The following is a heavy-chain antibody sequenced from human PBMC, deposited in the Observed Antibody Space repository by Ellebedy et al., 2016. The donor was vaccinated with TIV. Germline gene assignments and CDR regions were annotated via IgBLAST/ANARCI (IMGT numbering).Heavy chain of an antibody. Sequence: GESLKISCVASGFTFSSYAMNWVRQAPGKGLEWVSVITGSGAYTYYADSVKGRFTISRDNSKNTLYLQMNSLRVEDTAIYYCAHIEGDYSNFCWGQGTLVTVSS. V-gene: IGHV3-23*01. CDR1: GFTFSSYA. J-gene: IGHJ4*02. D-gene: IGHD4-11*01. CDR3: AHIEGDYSNFC. CDR2: ITGSGAYT.